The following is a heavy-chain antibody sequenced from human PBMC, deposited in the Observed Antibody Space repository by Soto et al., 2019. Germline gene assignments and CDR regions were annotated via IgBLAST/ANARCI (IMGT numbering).Heavy chain of an antibody. CDR3: TTRPLYDFWSGYYPDAFDI. Sequence: EVQLVESGGGLVKPGGSLRLSCAASGFTFSNAWMSWVRQAPGKGLEWVGRIKSKTDGGTTDYAAPVKGRFTISRDDSKNTLYLQMNSLKTEDTAVYYCTTRPLYDFWSGYYPDAFDIWGQGTMVTVSS. CDR2: IKSKTDGGTT. V-gene: IGHV3-15*01. D-gene: IGHD3-3*01. J-gene: IGHJ3*02. CDR1: GFTFSNAW.